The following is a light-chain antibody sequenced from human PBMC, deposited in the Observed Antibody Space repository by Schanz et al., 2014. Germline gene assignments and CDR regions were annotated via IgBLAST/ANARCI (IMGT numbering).Light chain of an antibody. CDR3: QHYDHFHRG. J-gene: IGKJ3*01. V-gene: IGKV1-33*01. Sequence: DIQLTQSPSSLSASVGDRVTITCQASQDVSNYLNWYQQKPGKAPKVLISDASNLETGVSSRFSGSGSGTDFTFTISTLQPEDVATYYCQHYDHFHRGFGHGTTVDIK. CDR1: QDVSNY. CDR2: DAS.